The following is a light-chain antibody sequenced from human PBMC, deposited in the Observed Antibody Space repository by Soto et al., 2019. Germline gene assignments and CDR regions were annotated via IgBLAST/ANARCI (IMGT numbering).Light chain of an antibody. V-gene: IGLV1-40*01. CDR2: DNT. Sequence: QSVLTQPPSVSGAPGQTVTISCTGTSSNIGAGYDVHWYQQHPGRAPKLLIYDNTKRPSGVPDRFSGSKSGTSASLAITGLQAEDADYYYCLYFGSSLSLVFGGGTQLTVL. CDR3: LYFGSSLSLV. J-gene: IGLJ2*01. CDR1: SSNIGAGYD.